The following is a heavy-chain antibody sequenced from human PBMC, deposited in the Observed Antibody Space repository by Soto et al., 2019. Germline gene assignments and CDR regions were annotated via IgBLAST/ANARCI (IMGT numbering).Heavy chain of an antibody. CDR2: IVVGSGNT. V-gene: IGHV1-58*01. CDR1: GFTFTSSA. J-gene: IGHJ6*02. CDR3: AAPSEMWVVSRYYYYGMDV. D-gene: IGHD1-26*01. Sequence: SVKVSCKASGFTFTSSAVQWVRQARGQRLEWIGWIVVGSGNTNYAQKFQERVTITRDMSTSTAYMELSSLRSEDTAVYYCAAPSEMWVVSRYYYYGMDVWGQGTTVTVSS.